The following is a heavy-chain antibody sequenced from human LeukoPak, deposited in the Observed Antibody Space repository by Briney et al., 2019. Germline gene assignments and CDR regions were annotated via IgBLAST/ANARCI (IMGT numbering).Heavy chain of an antibody. CDR1: GFTFSSYE. J-gene: IGHJ4*02. D-gene: IGHD3-22*01. Sequence: EGSLRLSCAASGFTFSSYEMNWVRQAPGKGLEWVSYISSSGSTIYYADSVKGRFTISRDNAKNSLYLQMNSLRAEDTAVYYCAKDQGYDSSGYWGQGTLVTVSS. CDR3: AKDQGYDSSGY. CDR2: ISSSGSTI. V-gene: IGHV3-48*03.